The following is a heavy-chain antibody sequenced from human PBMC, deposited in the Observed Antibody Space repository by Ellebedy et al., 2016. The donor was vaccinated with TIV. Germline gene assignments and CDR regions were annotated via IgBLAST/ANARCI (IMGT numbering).Heavy chain of an antibody. V-gene: IGHV1-18*04. CDR1: GYTFTSYG. CDR2: ISAYNGNT. D-gene: IGHD6-13*01. Sequence: ASVKVSCKASGYTFTSYGISWVRQAPGQGLEWMGWISAYNGNTNYAQKLQGRVTMTTDTSTSTAYMELRSLRSDDTAVYYCASTVIAAAGTGLTPEIDDAFDIWGQGTMVTVSS. J-gene: IGHJ3*02. CDR3: ASTVIAAAGTGLTPEIDDAFDI.